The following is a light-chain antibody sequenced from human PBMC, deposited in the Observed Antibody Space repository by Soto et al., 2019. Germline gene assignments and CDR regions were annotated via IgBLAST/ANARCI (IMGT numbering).Light chain of an antibody. CDR2: AAS. CDR1: QSISSY. CDR3: QQYHNWPIT. V-gene: IGKV1-39*01. Sequence: DIQMTQSPSTLSASVGDRVTITCRASQSISSYLNWYQQKPGKAPKLLIYAASSSQSGVPSRFSGSGSGTDFTLTISSLQSEDFAVYYCQQYHNWPITFGQGTRLEI. J-gene: IGKJ5*01.